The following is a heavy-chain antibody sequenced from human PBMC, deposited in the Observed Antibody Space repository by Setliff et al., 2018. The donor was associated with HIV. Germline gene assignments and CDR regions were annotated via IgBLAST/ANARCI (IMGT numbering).Heavy chain of an antibody. D-gene: IGHD2-2*01. CDR1: GFTLREVS. J-gene: IGHJ4*02. V-gene: IGHV1-24*01. CDR2: FDPEDGET. CDR3: AIDMGGGWLRPMPDF. Sequence: GASVKVSCKVSGFTLREVSMHWVRQAPAKGLEWMGYFDPEDGETVYALKFQGRVTMTEDTSTDTAYMELSGLRSEDTAVYYWAIDMGGGWLRPMPDFWGQGALVTVSS.